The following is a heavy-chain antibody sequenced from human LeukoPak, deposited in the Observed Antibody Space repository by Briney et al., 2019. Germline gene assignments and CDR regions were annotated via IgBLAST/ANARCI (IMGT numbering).Heavy chain of an antibody. V-gene: IGHV3-7*03. J-gene: IGHJ5*02. Sequence: PGGSLRLSCAASGFNFSIYWMSWIRQVPGSGLECVANIKKDGSAKYYVDSVKGRFTISRDNAKNSLYLQMNSLRAEDTAMYFCARRVPAYSSGHNLNWFDPWGQGTLATVSS. D-gene: IGHD6-19*01. CDR3: ARRVPAYSSGHNLNWFDP. CDR2: IKKDGSAK. CDR1: GFNFSIYW.